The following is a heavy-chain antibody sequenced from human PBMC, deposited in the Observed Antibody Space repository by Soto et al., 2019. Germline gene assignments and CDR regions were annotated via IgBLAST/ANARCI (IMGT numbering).Heavy chain of an antibody. CDR2: ISHDGGNK. CDR1: GFTFSSTG. J-gene: IGHJ4*02. D-gene: IGHD6-19*01. CDR3: AKDWGIAVAAH. V-gene: IGHV3-30*18. Sequence: QVQLVESGGGVVQPGGALRLSCAASGFTFSSTGMHWVRQAPGKGLEWVAVISHDGGNKYYADSVKGRFTISRDNSKNTLYLQMNSLRADDTAVYYCAKDWGIAVAAHWGQGTLVTVSS.